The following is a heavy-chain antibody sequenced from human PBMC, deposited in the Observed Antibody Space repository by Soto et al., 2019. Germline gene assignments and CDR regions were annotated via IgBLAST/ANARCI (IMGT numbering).Heavy chain of an antibody. CDR3: ARDRAPDGYCSSTSCLDDAFDI. Sequence: PSQTLSLTCVISGDSVSSNSAAWNWIRQSPSRGLEWLGRTYYRSKWYNDYAVSVKSRITINPDTSKNQFSLQLNSVTPEDTAVYYCARDRAPDGYCSSTSCLDDAFDIWGQGTMVTVSS. D-gene: IGHD2-2*01. CDR2: TYYRSKWYN. J-gene: IGHJ3*02. CDR1: GDSVSSNSAA. V-gene: IGHV6-1*01.